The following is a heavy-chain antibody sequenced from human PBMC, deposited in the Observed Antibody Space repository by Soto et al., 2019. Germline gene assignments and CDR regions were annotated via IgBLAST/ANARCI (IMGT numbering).Heavy chain of an antibody. CDR3: ARGDTHCGGDCYDY. CDR1: GFTFSSYA. D-gene: IGHD2-21*02. CDR2: ISYDGSNK. V-gene: IGHV3-30-3*01. Sequence: GGSLRLSCAASGFTFSSYAMHWVRQAPGKGLEWVAVISYDGSNKYYADSVKGRVTISRDNSKNPLYLQMNSRRAEDTAVYYCARGDTHCGGDCYDYWGQGT. J-gene: IGHJ4*02.